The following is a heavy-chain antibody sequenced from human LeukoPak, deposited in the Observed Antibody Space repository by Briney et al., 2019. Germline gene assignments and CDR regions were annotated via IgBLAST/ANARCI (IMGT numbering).Heavy chain of an antibody. CDR1: GFTFSSYA. V-gene: IGHV3-30-3*01. CDR3: ARTSGDSSGYSLPDFDY. CDR2: ISYDGSNK. Sequence: GGSLRLSCAASGFTFSSYAMHWVRQAPGKGLEWVAVISYDGSNKYYADSVKGRFTISRDNSKNTLYLQMNSLRAEDTAVYYCARTSGDSSGYSLPDFDYWGQGTLVTVSS. J-gene: IGHJ4*02. D-gene: IGHD3-22*01.